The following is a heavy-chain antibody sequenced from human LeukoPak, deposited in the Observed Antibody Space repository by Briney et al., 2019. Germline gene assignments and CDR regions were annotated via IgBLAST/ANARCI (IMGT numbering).Heavy chain of an antibody. V-gene: IGHV3-53*01. Sequence: GGSLRLSCAVSGFTVSSNYMSWVRPAPGKGLEWVSVIYSGGRTYYADSVKGRFTISRDNSKNTLYLQMNSLRAEDTAVYYCARAEGYYDSSGYYFDYWGQGTLVTVSS. D-gene: IGHD3-22*01. CDR3: ARAEGYYDSSGYYFDY. J-gene: IGHJ4*02. CDR2: IYSGGRT. CDR1: GFTVSSNY.